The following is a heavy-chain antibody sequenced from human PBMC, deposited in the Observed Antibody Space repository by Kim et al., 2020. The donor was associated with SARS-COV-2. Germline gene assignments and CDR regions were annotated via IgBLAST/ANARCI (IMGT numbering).Heavy chain of an antibody. CDR2: SYSGGST. J-gene: IGHJ6*04. CDR1: GFTVSSNY. Sequence: GGSLRLSCAASGFTVSSNYMSWVRQAPGKGLEWVSVSYSGGSTYYADSVKGRFTISRDNSKNTLYLQMNSLRAEDTAVYYCARGSPPPQMDVWGKGTTVTVTS. V-gene: IGHV3-66*01. CDR3: ARGSPPPQMDV.